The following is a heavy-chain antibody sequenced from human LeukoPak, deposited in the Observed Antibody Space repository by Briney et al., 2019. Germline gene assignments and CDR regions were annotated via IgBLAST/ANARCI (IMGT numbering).Heavy chain of an antibody. CDR3: ARGTLYYYDSSGYRDAFDI. CDR1: GFTFSSYD. D-gene: IGHD3-22*01. CDR2: ICTAGDT. V-gene: IGHV3-13*01. Sequence: GGSLRLSCAASGFTFSSYDMHWVRQAPGKGLEWVSAICTAGDTYYPGSVKGRFTISRENAKNSLYLQMNSLRAGDTAVYYCARGTLYYYDSSGYRDAFDIWGQGTMVTVSS. J-gene: IGHJ3*02.